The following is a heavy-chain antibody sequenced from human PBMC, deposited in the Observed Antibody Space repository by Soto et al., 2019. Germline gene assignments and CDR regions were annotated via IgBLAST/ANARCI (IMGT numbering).Heavy chain of an antibody. CDR2: IYSGGST. Sequence: GGSLRLSCAASGFTVSSNYMSWVRQAPGKGLEWVSVIYSGGSTYYADSVKGRFTISRDNSKNTLYLQMNSLRAEDTAVYYCARESRMGKWFGEWSPLFSYGMDVWGQGTTVTVSS. J-gene: IGHJ6*02. D-gene: IGHD3-10*01. CDR1: GFTVSSNY. CDR3: ARESRMGKWFGEWSPLFSYGMDV. V-gene: IGHV3-53*01.